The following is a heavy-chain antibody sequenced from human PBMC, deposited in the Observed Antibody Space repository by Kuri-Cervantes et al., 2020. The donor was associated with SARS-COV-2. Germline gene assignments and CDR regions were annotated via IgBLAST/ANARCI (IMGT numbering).Heavy chain of an antibody. J-gene: IGHJ6*02. Sequence: GGSLRLSCAASGFTFDDYAMHWVRQAPGKGLEWVSGISWNSGSIGYADSVKGRFTISRDNAKNSLYLQMNSLRDEDTAVYYCAADGVAGPYGMDVWGRGTTVTASS. CDR2: ISWNSGSI. CDR1: GFTFDDYA. D-gene: IGHD2-15*01. CDR3: AADGVAGPYGMDV. V-gene: IGHV3-9*01.